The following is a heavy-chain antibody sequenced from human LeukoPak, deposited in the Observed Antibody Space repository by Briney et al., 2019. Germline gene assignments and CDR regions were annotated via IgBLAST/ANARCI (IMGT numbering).Heavy chain of an antibody. CDR2: IRSNGDTT. Sequence: GGSLRLSCTASGFTFSSLAMTWVRQAPGKGLEWVSTIRSNGDTTYNADSVKGRFTISRDNSKNTLYLELNSLRVEDTATFYCAKGQELDDGVFDSWGQGAMVTVSS. V-gene: IGHV3-23*01. CDR1: GFTFSSLA. CDR3: AKGQELDDGVFDS. J-gene: IGHJ4*02. D-gene: IGHD1-1*01.